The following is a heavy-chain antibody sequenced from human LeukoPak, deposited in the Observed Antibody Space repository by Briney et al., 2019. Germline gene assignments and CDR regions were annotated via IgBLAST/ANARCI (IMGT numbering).Heavy chain of an antibody. CDR2: ITSSGTTT. CDR3: ARDPDYGDPE. J-gene: IGHJ4*02. V-gene: IGHV3-11*01. CDR1: GFTFSDHY. D-gene: IGHD4-17*01. Sequence: GGSLRLSCAASGFTFSDHYMSWFRLSPGKGPEWLSYITSSGTTTDYADSVKGRFTISRDNAKNSMFLQMNSLRPEDTAVYYCARDPDYGDPEWGQGTLVTVSS.